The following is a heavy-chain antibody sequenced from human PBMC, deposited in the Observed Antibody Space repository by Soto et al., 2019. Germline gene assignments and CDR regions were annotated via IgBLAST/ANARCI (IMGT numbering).Heavy chain of an antibody. D-gene: IGHD2-21*02. CDR1: GFTVNSNY. CDR3: ARETPMYGGNSLPIDY. CDR2: IYSGGDT. V-gene: IGHV3-53*01. J-gene: IGHJ4*02. Sequence: PGGSLRLSCAASGFTVNSNYMSWVRQAPGKGLEWVSIIYSGGDTYYADSVKGRFTISRDNSKNTLFLQMNSLRAEDTAVYYCARETPMYGGNSLPIDYWGQGTLVTVSS.